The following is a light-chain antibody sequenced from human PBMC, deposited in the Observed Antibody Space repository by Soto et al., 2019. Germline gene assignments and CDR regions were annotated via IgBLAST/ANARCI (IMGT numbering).Light chain of an antibody. J-gene: IGLJ2*01. CDR1: SSNIGGNT. Sequence: QSVLTQPPSTSGTPGQRVTISCSGSSSNIGGNTVTWYQQLPGAAPKLLIYRNDQRPSGVPDRFSGSKSGTSASLAISGLRSEDEGDYYCAAWDDSLSGSVLFGGGTKVTVL. CDR3: AAWDDSLSGSVL. CDR2: RND. V-gene: IGLV1-47*01.